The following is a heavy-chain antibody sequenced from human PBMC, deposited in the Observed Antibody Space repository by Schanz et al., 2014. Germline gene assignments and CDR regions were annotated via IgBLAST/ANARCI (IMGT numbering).Heavy chain of an antibody. D-gene: IGHD6-13*01. CDR2: ISASGGST. Sequence: EVQLLDSGGGLVQPGGSLRLSCAASGFTFSTYAMSWVRQAPGKGLEWVSTISASGGSTYYADSVKGRFTISRDNSKNILYLQMNSLRAEDTAVYYCAREQIMAAAGIVDYWGHGTLVTVSS. CDR3: AREQIMAAAGIVDY. CDR1: GFTFSTYA. V-gene: IGHV3-23*01. J-gene: IGHJ4*01.